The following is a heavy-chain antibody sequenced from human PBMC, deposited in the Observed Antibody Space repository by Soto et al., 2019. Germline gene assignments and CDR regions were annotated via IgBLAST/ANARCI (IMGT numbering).Heavy chain of an antibody. D-gene: IGHD6-19*01. V-gene: IGHV3-33*01. Sequence: GGSLRLSCAASGFTFSSYGMHWVRQAPGKGLEWVAVIWYDGSNKYYADSVKGRFTISRDNSKNTLYLQMNSLRAEDTAVYYCASLDLIAVAGRASPGNDAFDIWGQGTMVTVSS. J-gene: IGHJ3*02. CDR2: IWYDGSNK. CDR3: ASLDLIAVAGRASPGNDAFDI. CDR1: GFTFSSYG.